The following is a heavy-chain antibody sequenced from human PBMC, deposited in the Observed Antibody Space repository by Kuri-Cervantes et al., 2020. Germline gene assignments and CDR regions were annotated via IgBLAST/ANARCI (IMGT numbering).Heavy chain of an antibody. CDR2: ISSSSSYI. V-gene: IGHV3-21*03. CDR1: GFTVSSNY. CDR3: TTGGGSYGLGRR. J-gene: IGHJ4*02. D-gene: IGHD1-26*01. Sequence: GESLKISCAASGFTVSSNYMSWVRQAPGKGLEWVSSISSSSSYIYYADSVKGRFTISRDNAKNSLYLQMNSLKTEDTAAYYCTTGGGSYGLGRRWGQGTLVTVSS.